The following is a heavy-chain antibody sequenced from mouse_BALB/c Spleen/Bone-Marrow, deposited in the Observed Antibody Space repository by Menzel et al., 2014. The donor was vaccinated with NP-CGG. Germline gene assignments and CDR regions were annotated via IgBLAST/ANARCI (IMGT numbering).Heavy chain of an antibody. CDR2: IHPNSGNT. J-gene: IGHJ2*01. CDR3: ARGGYGNYYFDY. D-gene: IGHD2-1*01. V-gene: IGHV1S130*01. Sequence: VKLVESGSVLVRPGASVKLSCKASGYTFTISWMHWAKQRPGQGLEWIGEIHPNSGNTNYNEKFKGKATLTVDTSSSTAYVDLSSLTSEDSAVYYCARGGYGNYYFDYWGQGTTLTVSS. CDR1: GYTFTISW.